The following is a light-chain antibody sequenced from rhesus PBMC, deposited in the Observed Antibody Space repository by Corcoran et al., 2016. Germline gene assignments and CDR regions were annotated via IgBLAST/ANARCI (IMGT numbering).Light chain of an antibody. CDR3: VQGIAFPS. CDR2: GGS. Sequence: DIVMTQTPLSLPITPGEPASISCRSSQSRLHSNGNTYLHWYLQKPGQSPQLLIYGGSNRTSGVPDSFSGSGSGTDFTLKISKVEAEDVGVYYFVQGIAFPSFGQETKVEIK. CDR1: QSRLHSNGNTY. V-gene: IGKV2-72*01. J-gene: IGKJ2*01.